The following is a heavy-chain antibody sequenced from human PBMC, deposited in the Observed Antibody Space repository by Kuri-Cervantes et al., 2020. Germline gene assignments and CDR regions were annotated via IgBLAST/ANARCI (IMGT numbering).Heavy chain of an antibody. CDR3: ARMEYQLLHQPNWFDP. J-gene: IGHJ5*02. Sequence: GSLRLSCTVSGGSISSSSYYWGWIRQPPGKGLEWIGSIYYSGSTYYNPSLKSRVTISVDTSKNQFSLKLSSVTAADTAVYYCARMEYQLLHQPNWFDPWGQGTLVTVSS. V-gene: IGHV4-39*01. CDR2: IYYSGST. CDR1: GGSISSSSYY. D-gene: IGHD2-2*01.